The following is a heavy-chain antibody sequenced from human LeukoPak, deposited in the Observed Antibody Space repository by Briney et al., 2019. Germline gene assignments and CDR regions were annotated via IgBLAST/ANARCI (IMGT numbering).Heavy chain of an antibody. V-gene: IGHV1-69*01. CDR2: IIPIFGTA. Sequence: SVKVSCKASGGTFSSYAITWVRQAPGQGLEWMGGIIPIFGTANYAQKFQGRVTITADESTSTAYMELSSLRSEDTAVYYCARGHYSSSWYGYWGQGTLVTVSS. D-gene: IGHD6-13*01. J-gene: IGHJ4*02. CDR3: ARGHYSSSWYGY. CDR1: GGTFSSYA.